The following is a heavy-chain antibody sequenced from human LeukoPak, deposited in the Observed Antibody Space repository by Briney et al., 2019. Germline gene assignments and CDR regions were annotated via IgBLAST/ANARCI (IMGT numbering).Heavy chain of an antibody. CDR3: ARDLLKDYYYYYMDV. V-gene: IGHV1-2*02. J-gene: IGHJ6*03. CDR1: GYTFTGYY. CDR2: INPNSGGT. Sequence: ASVKVSCKASGYTFTGYYMHWVRQAPGQGLEWMGWINPNSGGTNYAQKFQGTVTMTRDTSISTAYMELSRLRSDDTAVYYCARDLLKDYYYYYMDVWGKGTTVTVSS.